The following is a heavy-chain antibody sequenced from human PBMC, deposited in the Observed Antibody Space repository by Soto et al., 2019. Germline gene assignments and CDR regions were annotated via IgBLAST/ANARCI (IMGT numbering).Heavy chain of an antibody. D-gene: IGHD6-13*01. CDR1: GFTFSDYY. Sequence: GGSLRLSCAASGFTFSDYYMTGIRQAPGKGLEWVSYISSSSSYTNYADSVKGRFTISRDNAKNSLYLQMNSLRDEDTAVYYCARDGGSGTAAAGTQDHYKYYGMDVWGQGPTVTVSS. CDR2: ISSSSSYT. V-gene: IGHV3-11*06. J-gene: IGHJ6*02. CDR3: ARDGGSGTAAAGTQDHYKYYGMDV.